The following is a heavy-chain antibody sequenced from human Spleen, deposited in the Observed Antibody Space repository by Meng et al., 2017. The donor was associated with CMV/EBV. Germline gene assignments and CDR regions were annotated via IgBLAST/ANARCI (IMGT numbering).Heavy chain of an antibody. CDR2: INPYSGDT. J-gene: IGHJ5*02. D-gene: IGHD3-10*01. V-gene: IGHV1-2*02. CDR1: EYTFIDHH. Sequence: ASVKVSCKASEYTFIDHHMHWVRQAPGQGLEWMGWINPYSGDTKYAQKFQGRVTLSRDTSISTAYMDLSRLRSGDTAVYYCAREEYYGSAKFDPWGQGTLVTVSS. CDR3: AREEYYGSAKFDP.